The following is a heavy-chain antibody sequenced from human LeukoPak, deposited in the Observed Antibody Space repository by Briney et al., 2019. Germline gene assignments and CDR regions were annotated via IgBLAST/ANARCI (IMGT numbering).Heavy chain of an antibody. V-gene: IGHV5-51*01. CDR3: ARQGSARVRGIIKNWFDP. Sequence: GESLKVSCKGSGYIFSDFWIVWVRQMPGKGLEWMGIIYPDDSDTRYSPSFQGQVTISADKSISTAYLQWNSLKASDTAMYYCARQGSARVRGIIKNWFDPWGQGTLVTVSS. D-gene: IGHD3-10*01. CDR2: IYPDDSDT. J-gene: IGHJ5*02. CDR1: GYIFSDFW.